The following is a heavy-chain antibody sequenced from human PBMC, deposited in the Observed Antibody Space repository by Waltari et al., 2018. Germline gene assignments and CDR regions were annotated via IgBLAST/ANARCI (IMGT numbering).Heavy chain of an antibody. Sequence: QVQLRESGPGLVRSSATLSLTCTVSGHSVNNDFYWAWIRQSPGGGREWIASIYHTGSSHYNPSLKSRVSISTDMSTKQFFLTLTHLTAADTAVYYCAEEGNTTAGLFDSWGQGTLVTVSS. CDR3: AEEGNTTAGLFDS. V-gene: IGHV4-38-2*02. D-gene: IGHD6-25*01. CDR1: GHSVNNDFY. J-gene: IGHJ4*02. CDR2: IYHTGSS.